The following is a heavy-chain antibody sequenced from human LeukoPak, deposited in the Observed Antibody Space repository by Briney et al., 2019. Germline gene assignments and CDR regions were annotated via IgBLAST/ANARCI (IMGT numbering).Heavy chain of an antibody. CDR2: IYSGGSR. CDR3: ARVMGVTMVRGIVGWLDP. CDR1: GFTVSNNY. J-gene: IGHJ5*02. D-gene: IGHD3-10*01. V-gene: IGHV3-66*01. Sequence: GGSLRLSCEASGFTVSNNYIIWVRQAPGKGLEWVSVIYSGGSRYYGDSVKGRFTISRDNSKNTVYLQMDSLRVEDSAMYYCARVMGVTMVRGIVGWLDPWGQGTLVTVSP.